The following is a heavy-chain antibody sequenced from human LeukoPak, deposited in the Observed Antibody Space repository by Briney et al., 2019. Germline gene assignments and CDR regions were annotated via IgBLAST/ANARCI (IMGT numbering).Heavy chain of an antibody. J-gene: IGHJ4*02. V-gene: IGHV1-3*01. CDR3: ARLGYCSGGSCYFGDLDY. D-gene: IGHD2-15*01. CDR1: GYTFTSYA. Sequence: ASVKVSCKASGYTFTSYAMHLVRQAPGQRLEWMGWINAGNGNTKYSQKFQGRVTITRDTSASTAYMELSSLRSEDTAVYYCARLGYCSGGSCYFGDLDYWGQGTLVTVSS. CDR2: INAGNGNT.